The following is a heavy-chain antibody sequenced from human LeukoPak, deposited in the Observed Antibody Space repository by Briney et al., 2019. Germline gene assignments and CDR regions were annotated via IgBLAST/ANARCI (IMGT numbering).Heavy chain of an antibody. CDR3: ARQRAYSYSLDAFDI. Sequence: ETLSLTCTVSGGSISTYYWTWIRQPPGKGLEWIGYIYYSGSTSYNPSLKSRVTMSLDTSKNQFSLKLSSVTAADTAVYYCARQRAYSYSLDAFDIWGHGTLVTVSS. CDR2: IYYSGST. V-gene: IGHV4-59*08. D-gene: IGHD5-18*01. J-gene: IGHJ3*02. CDR1: GGSISTYY.